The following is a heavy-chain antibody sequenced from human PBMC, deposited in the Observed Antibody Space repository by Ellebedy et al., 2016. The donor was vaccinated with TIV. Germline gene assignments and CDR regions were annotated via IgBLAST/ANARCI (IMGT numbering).Heavy chain of an antibody. CDR2: LSSYNGNT. CDR3: ARIGGGVSGTSFDV. CDR1: GCTFTSYG. Sequence: AASVKVSCKASGCTFTSYGISWVRQAPGRGLEWMGWLSSYNGNTKYAQKFQGRVTMTTDTSTSTTYMELRGLRSDDTALYYCARIGGGVSGTSFDVWGQGTIVTVSS. V-gene: IGHV1-18*04. D-gene: IGHD3-16*01. J-gene: IGHJ3*01.